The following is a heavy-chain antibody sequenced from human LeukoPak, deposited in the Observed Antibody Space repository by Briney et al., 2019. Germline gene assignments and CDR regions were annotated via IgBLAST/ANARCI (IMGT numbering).Heavy chain of an antibody. CDR1: GFTFSSYA. D-gene: IGHD3-9*01. CDR3: AKDATASPYFHWFDN. V-gene: IGHV3-23*01. Sequence: GGSLRLACAASGFTFSSYAMTWLRQAPGKVLEWVAGISSGDRTFHAESVKGRFTISRDKSKDTLYLQMNSLRAEDTAVYYCAKDATASPYFHWFDNWGQGTQVIVSS. CDR2: ISSGDRT. J-gene: IGHJ4*02.